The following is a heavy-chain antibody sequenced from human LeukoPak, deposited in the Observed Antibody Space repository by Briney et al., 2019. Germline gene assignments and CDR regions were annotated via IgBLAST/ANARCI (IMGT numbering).Heavy chain of an antibody. D-gene: IGHD6-13*01. CDR2: IYHSGST. V-gene: IGHV4-38-2*02. CDR1: GYSINDGHY. CDR3: ARALGYSSSPPGYYYYMDA. J-gene: IGHJ6*03. Sequence: PSETLSLTCTVSGYSINDGHYWGWIRQPPGKGLEWIGSIYHSGSTYDSPSLKSRVTMSVDTSKNQFSLKLSSVTVADTAVYYCARALGYSSSPPGYYYYMDAWGKGTTVTVSS.